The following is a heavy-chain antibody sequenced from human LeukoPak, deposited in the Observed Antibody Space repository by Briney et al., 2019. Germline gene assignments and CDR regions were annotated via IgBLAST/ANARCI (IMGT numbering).Heavy chain of an antibody. D-gene: IGHD3-10*01. Sequence: PGGSLRLSCVASGFTFSSYAMNWVRHAPAKELEWGSGISGSGDSTYYADSVKGRLTGTRDKSNNTLYLQMDSLRAEDTAVYYCAKDGPLYGSGNFGYWGQGTLVTVSS. V-gene: IGHV3-23*01. CDR3: AKDGPLYGSGNFGY. CDR1: GFTFSSYA. CDR2: ISGSGDST. J-gene: IGHJ4*02.